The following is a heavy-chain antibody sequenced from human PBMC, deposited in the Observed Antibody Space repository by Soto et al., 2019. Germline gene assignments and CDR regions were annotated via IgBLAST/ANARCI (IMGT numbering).Heavy chain of an antibody. CDR3: GRCRTDSYAMDV. J-gene: IGHJ6*02. D-gene: IGHD1-1*01. V-gene: IGHV1-18*01. CDR2: ISPYNGRT. Sequence: ASVKVSCKASGYSFTSYGIAWVRQVPGQGPEWIGWISPYNGRTNYAKNVQGRVVMTTDISTKIVYLELRSLRSDDTAMYYCGRCRTDSYAMDVWGQGTTVTVSS. CDR1: GYSFTSYG.